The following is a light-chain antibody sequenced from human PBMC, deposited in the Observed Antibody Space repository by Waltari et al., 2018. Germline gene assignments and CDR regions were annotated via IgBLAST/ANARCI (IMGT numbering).Light chain of an antibody. CDR1: SSNIGSNF. CDR2: RNN. Sequence: QSVLTQPPSASGTPGQKVIISCSGSSSNIGSNFVYWYQHLPGPAPKLLLYRNNQRPSGVPDRFSGSKSGTSASLAVSGLRSEDEADFYCATWDDSLSAWVFGGGTKLTVL. CDR3: ATWDDSLSAWV. J-gene: IGLJ3*02. V-gene: IGLV1-47*01.